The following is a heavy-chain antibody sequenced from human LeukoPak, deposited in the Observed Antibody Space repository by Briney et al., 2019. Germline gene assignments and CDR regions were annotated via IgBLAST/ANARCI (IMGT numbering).Heavy chain of an antibody. CDR2: IYPSDSDT. CDR1: GYSFTSSW. V-gene: IGHV5-51*01. CDR3: ARPMYGSGSGAYLDY. Sequence: GESLKISCKGSGYSFTSSWIGWVRQMPGKGLEWMGTIYPSDSDTRYSPSFQGQVTISADKSIRTAYLQWSSLKASDTAMYYCARPMYGSGSGAYLDYWGQGTLVTVSS. J-gene: IGHJ4*02. D-gene: IGHD3-10*01.